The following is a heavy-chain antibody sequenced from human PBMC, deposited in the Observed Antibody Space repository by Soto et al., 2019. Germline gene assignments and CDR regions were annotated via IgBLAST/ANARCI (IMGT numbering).Heavy chain of an antibody. CDR1: GFTFSSYS. Sequence: EVQLVESGGGLVQPGGSLRLSCAASGFTFSSYSMNWVRQAPGKGLEWVSYISSSTSTIQYADSVKGRFTISRDKAKHSLYLQMNSLRAEDTAVYYCARDLGGNFDYWGQGTLVTVSS. J-gene: IGHJ4*02. CDR2: ISSSTSTI. D-gene: IGHD2-15*01. V-gene: IGHV3-48*01. CDR3: ARDLGGNFDY.